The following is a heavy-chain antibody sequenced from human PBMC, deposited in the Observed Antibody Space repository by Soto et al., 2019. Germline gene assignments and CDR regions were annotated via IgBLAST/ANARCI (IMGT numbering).Heavy chain of an antibody. V-gene: IGHV3-43*01. Sequence: WGSLRLSCAASGFTFDDYTMHWVRQAPGKGLEWVSLISWDGGSTYYADSVKGRFTISRDNSKNSLYLQMNSLRTEDTALYYSAKVDGTTWGAFDIWGQGTMVTVSS. CDR2: ISWDGGST. D-gene: IGHD7-27*01. CDR3: AKVDGTTWGAFDI. CDR1: GFTFDDYT. J-gene: IGHJ3*02.